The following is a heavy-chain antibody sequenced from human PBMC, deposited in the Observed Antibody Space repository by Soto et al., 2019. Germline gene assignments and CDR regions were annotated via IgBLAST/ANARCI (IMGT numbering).Heavy chain of an antibody. V-gene: IGHV1-69*02. CDR3: AIPIRGDGYNYRY. D-gene: IGHD5-12*01. Sequence: QVQLVQSGAEVKKPGSSVKVSCKASGGTFSSYTISWVRQAPGQGLEWMGRIIPILGIANYAQKFQGRVTXTXDXXTSTAYMELSSLRSEDTAVYYCAIPIRGDGYNYRYWGQGTLVTVSS. CDR2: IIPILGIA. J-gene: IGHJ4*02. CDR1: GGTFSSYT.